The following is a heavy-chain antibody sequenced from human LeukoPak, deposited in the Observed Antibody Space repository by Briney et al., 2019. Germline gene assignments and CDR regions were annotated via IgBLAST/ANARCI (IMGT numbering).Heavy chain of an antibody. CDR2: INPNSGGT. Sequence: ASVKVSCKASGYTFTAYYMHWVRQAPGQGLEWMGWINPNSGGTNYAQKFQGRVAMTRDTSISTAYMELSRLRSDDTAVYYCARDYYDSSGFGAFDIWGQGTMVTVSS. CDR3: ARDYYDSSGFGAFDI. V-gene: IGHV1-2*02. D-gene: IGHD3-22*01. J-gene: IGHJ3*02. CDR1: GYTFTAYY.